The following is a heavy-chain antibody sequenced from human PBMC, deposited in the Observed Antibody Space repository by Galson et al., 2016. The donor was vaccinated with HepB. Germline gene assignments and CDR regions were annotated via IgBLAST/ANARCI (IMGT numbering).Heavy chain of an antibody. Sequence: SETLSLTCTVSGGSISSTSYYWGWIRQPPGKGLEWIGRIYYSGTTYYSPSLKSRATISVDTSKNQISLKLTSVTVADTAVYSCARTFGVLGLNFFDSWGQGTLVTVSS. V-gene: IGHV4-39*07. J-gene: IGHJ4*02. CDR2: IYYSGTT. CDR1: GGSISSTSYY. CDR3: ARTFGVLGLNFFDS. D-gene: IGHD3-3*01.